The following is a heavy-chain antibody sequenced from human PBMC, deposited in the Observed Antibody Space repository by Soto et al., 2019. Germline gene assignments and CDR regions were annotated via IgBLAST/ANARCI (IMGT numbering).Heavy chain of an antibody. CDR2: IRTIANRYPT. CDR1: GFAFSGSA. J-gene: IGHJ4*02. D-gene: IGHD3-10*01. V-gene: IGHV3-73*01. Sequence: PGGSLRLSCVASGFAFSGSAVHWVRQASGKGLEWLGRIRTIANRYPTSYSASVKGRFTISRDDSKNTAYLQMNSLKTEDTAVYYCTTQVRAPFTTYSPDVQFDNWGQGTPVCVPA. CDR3: TTQVRAPFTTYSPDVQFDN.